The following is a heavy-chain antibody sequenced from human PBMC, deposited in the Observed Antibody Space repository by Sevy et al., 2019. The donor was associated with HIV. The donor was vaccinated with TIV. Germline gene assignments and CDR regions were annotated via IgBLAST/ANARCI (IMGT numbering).Heavy chain of an antibody. V-gene: IGHV3-48*03. CDR3: ARKGGAYDIGFDP. J-gene: IGHJ5*02. Sequence: GGSLRPSCTASGFTFSSYEMTWVRQTPGKGLEWVSSISSSGTTIYYGDSVEGRFTISRDNPKKSLYLQMNSLRAEDTAVYYCARKGGAYDIGFDPWGQGTLVTVSS. CDR2: ISSSGTTI. CDR1: GFTFSSYE. D-gene: IGHD3-22*01.